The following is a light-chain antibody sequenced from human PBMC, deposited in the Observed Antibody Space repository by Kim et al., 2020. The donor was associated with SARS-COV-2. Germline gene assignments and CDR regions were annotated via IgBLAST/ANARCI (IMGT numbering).Light chain of an antibody. V-gene: IGKV6-21*02. J-gene: IGKJ1*01. CDR2: YAS. CDR1: QNIGNS. CDR3: HQTSSLPWT. Sequence: LTPKEKVTITCRASQNIGNSLHWYQQKPNQSPQLLIKYASYSIPRVASKFSGGGSGTDFTLTINSLEAEDAATYYCHQTSSLPWTFGHGTKVDIK.